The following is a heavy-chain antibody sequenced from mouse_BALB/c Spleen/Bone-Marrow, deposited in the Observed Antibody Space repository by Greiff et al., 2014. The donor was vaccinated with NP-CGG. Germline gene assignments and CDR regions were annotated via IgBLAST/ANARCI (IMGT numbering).Heavy chain of an antibody. J-gene: IGHJ2*01. CDR1: GFTIKDTY. Sequence: EVKLQESGAELVKPGASVKLSCTASGFTIKDTYIHWVKRRPEQGLEWIGRIDPENGNIKYDPKFQAKATITADTSSNSAYLQLSSLASADTAFYYCTRRGFDFWGQGTTLTVSS. CDR2: IDPENGNI. V-gene: IGHV14-3*02. CDR3: TRRGFDF.